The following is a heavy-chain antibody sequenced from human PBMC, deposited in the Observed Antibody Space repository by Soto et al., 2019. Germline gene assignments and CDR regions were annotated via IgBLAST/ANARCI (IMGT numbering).Heavy chain of an antibody. CDR2: ISSSSSYT. J-gene: IGHJ6*02. CDR3: GRRGSAGMDV. D-gene: IGHD3-10*01. Sequence: QVQLVESGGGLVKPGGSLRLSCAASGFTFSDYYMSWIRQAPGKGLEWVSYISSSSSYTNYADYEKGGFTISRDNANNSLYRKMNSLRAEDTAVYYCGRRGSAGMDVWGQGTTVTVSS. CDR1: GFTFSDYY. V-gene: IGHV3-11*05.